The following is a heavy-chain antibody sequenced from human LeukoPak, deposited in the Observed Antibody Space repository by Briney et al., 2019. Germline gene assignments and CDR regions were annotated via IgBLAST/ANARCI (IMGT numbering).Heavy chain of an antibody. CDR3: AREAVVPAAIATSTHNWFDP. J-gene: IGHJ5*02. Sequence: SETLSLTCAVYGGSFSDYFWSWIRQSPGKGLEWIGEINHNGSTDYNPSLKSRVTISIDTSKNQFSLKLSSVTAADTAVYYCAREAVVPAAIATSTHNWFDPWGQGTLVTVSS. CDR1: GGSFSDYF. CDR2: INHNGST. D-gene: IGHD2-2*01. V-gene: IGHV4-34*01.